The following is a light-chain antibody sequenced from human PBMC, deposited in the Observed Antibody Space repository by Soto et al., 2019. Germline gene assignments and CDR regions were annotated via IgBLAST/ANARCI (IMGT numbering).Light chain of an antibody. Sequence: EIALTQSPGTLSLSPGERATLSCRASQSVSTTYLAWYQQKPGQAPRLLIYAASSRATGIPDRFSGSGSGTDFTLTIRRLEPEDFAVYYCQHYGSSPRYTFGQGTKLEI. CDR3: QHYGSSPRYT. J-gene: IGKJ2*01. CDR2: AAS. V-gene: IGKV3-20*01. CDR1: QSVSTTY.